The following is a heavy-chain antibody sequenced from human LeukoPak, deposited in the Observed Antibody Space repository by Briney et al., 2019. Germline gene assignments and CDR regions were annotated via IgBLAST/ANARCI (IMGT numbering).Heavy chain of an antibody. CDR2: IKSKTYGGTT. D-gene: IGHD6-13*01. CDR1: GFTFSNAW. J-gene: IGHJ5*02. CDR3: TRYSSSWYRWFDP. V-gene: IGHV3-15*01. Sequence: PGWSLRLSCPASGFTFSNAWMSWVRQAPGKELDWVGRIKSKTYGGTTDYAAPVKGRFNISRDDSKNTLYLQMNSLKSEDTAVYYCTRYSSSWYRWFDPWGQGTLVTVSS.